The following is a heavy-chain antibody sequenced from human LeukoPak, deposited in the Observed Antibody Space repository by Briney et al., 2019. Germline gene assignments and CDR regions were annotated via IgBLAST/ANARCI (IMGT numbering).Heavy chain of an antibody. Sequence: GGSLRLSCSTSGFIFRDYAMNWVRQAPGKGLEWVSAISGSGGSTYYADSVKGRFTISRDNSKNTLYLQMNSLRAEDTAVYYCAKDGGGSLEWLPPMDVWGQGTTVTVSS. CDR3: AKDGGGSLEWLPPMDV. D-gene: IGHD3-3*01. CDR1: GFIFRDYA. V-gene: IGHV3-23*01. J-gene: IGHJ6*02. CDR2: ISGSGGST.